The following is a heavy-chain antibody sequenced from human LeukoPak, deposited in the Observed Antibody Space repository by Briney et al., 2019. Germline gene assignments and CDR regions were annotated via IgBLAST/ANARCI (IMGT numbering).Heavy chain of an antibody. Sequence: PSETLSLTCSVSGDSIGSYYWSWIRQPPGKGLEWIGYIYYSGSTDYNPSLKSRVTMSVDTSKSHFSLHLSSVTAADTAVYYCARLPRYYYIDVWGKGTTVTVSS. J-gene: IGHJ6*03. CDR1: GDSIGSYY. CDR2: IYYSGST. CDR3: ARLPRYYYIDV. V-gene: IGHV4-59*01.